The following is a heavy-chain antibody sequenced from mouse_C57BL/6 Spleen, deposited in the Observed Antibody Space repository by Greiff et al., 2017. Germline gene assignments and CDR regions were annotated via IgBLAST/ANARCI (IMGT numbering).Heavy chain of an antibody. Sequence: VKLQQPGAELVRPGSSVKLSCKASGYTFTSYWLHWVKQRPIHGLEWIGNIDPSDSETHYNQKFKDKATLTVDKSSSTAYMQLSSLTSEDSAVYYCARGIYYGPYYAMDYWGQGTSVTVSS. CDR2: IDPSDSET. CDR1: GYTFTSYW. J-gene: IGHJ4*01. CDR3: ARGIYYGPYYAMDY. V-gene: IGHV1-52*01. D-gene: IGHD2-1*01.